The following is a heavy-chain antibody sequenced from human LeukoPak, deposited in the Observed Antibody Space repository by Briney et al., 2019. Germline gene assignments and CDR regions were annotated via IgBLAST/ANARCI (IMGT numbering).Heavy chain of an antibody. CDR3: AKDAYYDFWSCYPPHY. D-gene: IGHD3-3*01. V-gene: IGHV3-23*01. CDR1: GFTLRSYA. J-gene: IGHJ4*02. Sequence: PGGSLRLSCAASGFTLRSYAMSWVRQAPGKGLEWVSAISGSGGSTYYADSVKGRFTISRDNSKNTLYVQMNSLRAEDTAVYYCAKDAYYDFWSCYPPHYWGQGTLVTVSS. CDR2: ISGSGGST.